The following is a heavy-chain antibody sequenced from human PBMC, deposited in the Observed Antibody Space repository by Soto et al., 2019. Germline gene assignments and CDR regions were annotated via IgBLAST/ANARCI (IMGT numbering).Heavy chain of an antibody. V-gene: IGHV4-30-4*01. CDR1: GDSISTVDYF. J-gene: IGHJ5*01. CDR3: ARGRYCLTGRCFPDWFDS. CDR2: IYKSATT. Sequence: SETLSLTCSVSGDSISTVDYFWAWIRQPPGQALEYIGYIYKSATTYYNPSFESRVAISLDTSKSQFSLNVTSVTAADTAVYFCARGRYCLTGRCFPDWFDSWGQGTLVTVSS. D-gene: IGHD2-15*01.